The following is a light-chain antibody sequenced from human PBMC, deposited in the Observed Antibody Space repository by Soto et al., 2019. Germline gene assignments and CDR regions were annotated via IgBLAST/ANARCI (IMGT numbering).Light chain of an antibody. CDR2: GNS. J-gene: IGLJ3*02. Sequence: QSVLTQPPSVSGAPGQRVTISCTGSSSNIGAGYDVHWYQQLPGTAPKLLISGNSNRPSGVPDRFSGSKSGTSASLAITGVQAEDDADYYCQYYDSSRIGGVFGGGTKVTVL. V-gene: IGLV1-40*01. CDR1: SSNIGAGYD. CDR3: QYYDSSRIGGV.